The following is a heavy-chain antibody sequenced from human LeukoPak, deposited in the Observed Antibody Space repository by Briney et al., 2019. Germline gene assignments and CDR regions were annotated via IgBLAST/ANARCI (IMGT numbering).Heavy chain of an antibody. D-gene: IGHD3-10*02. CDR1: GYTFTSYA. Sequence: GSAKVSCKASGYTFTSYAMNWVRQAPGQGLEWMGWINTNTGNPTYAQGFTGRFVFSLDTSVSTAYLQISSLKAEDTAVYYCARELVRGGPFYDYWGQGTLVTVSS. CDR3: ARELVRGGPFYDY. V-gene: IGHV7-4-1*02. J-gene: IGHJ4*02. CDR2: INTNTGNP.